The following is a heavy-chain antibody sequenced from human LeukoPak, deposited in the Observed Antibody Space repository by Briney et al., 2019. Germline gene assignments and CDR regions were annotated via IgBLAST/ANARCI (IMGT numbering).Heavy chain of an antibody. D-gene: IGHD2-2*01. CDR2: ISGDCGST. J-gene: IGHJ4*02. Sequence: GGSLRLSCAASGFAFDDYAMHWVRQAPGKGLEWVSLISGDCGSTYYADSVKGRFTISRDNSKNSLYLQMNSLRTEDTALYYCAKGPEGCSSTSCYAVFDYWGQGTLVTVSS. V-gene: IGHV3-43*02. CDR1: GFAFDDYA. CDR3: AKGPEGCSSTSCYAVFDY.